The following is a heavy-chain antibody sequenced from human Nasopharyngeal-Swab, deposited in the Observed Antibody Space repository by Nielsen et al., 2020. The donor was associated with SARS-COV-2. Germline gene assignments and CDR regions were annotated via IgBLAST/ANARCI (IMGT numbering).Heavy chain of an antibody. CDR1: GFTFSSYA. CDR2: ISGSGGTT. CDR3: AKGWMERYYYDNSGHYPFDH. Sequence: GESLKISCAASGFTFSSYAMSWVRQAPGKGLEWVSAISGSGGTTYFADSVKGRFTISRDNSKNTLYLQMNSLSAEDTAVYYCAKGWMERYYYDNSGHYPFDHWGQGALVPSPQ. D-gene: IGHD3-22*01. V-gene: IGHV3-23*01. J-gene: IGHJ4*02.